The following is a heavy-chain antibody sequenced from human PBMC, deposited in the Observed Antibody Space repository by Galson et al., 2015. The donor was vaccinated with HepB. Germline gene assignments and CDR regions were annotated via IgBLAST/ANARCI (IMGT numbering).Heavy chain of an antibody. CDR1: GYTFTSYD. CDR3: ARDGYGGNSFDY. V-gene: IGHV1-8*01. CDR2: MNPNSGNT. J-gene: IGHJ4*02. Sequence: SVKVSCKASGYTFTSYDINWVRQATGQGLEWMGWMNPNSGNTGYAQKFQGRVSMTRNNSITTAYMELSSLRSEDTAVYYCARDGYGGNSFDYWGQGTLVTVSS. D-gene: IGHD4-23*01.